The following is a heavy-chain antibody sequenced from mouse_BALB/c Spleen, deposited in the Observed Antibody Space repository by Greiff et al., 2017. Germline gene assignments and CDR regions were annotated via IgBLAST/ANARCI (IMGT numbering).Heavy chain of an antibody. J-gene: IGHJ2*01. Sequence: VQRVESGPGLVQPSQSLSITCTVSGFSLTSYGVHWVRQSPGKGLEWLGVIWSGGSTDYNAAFISRLSISKDNSKSQVFFKMNSLQANDTAIYYCARNPLLLRGYFDYWGQGTTLTVSS. CDR3: ARNPLLLRGYFDY. CDR1: GFSLTSYG. CDR2: IWSGGST. D-gene: IGHD1-1*01. V-gene: IGHV2-2*02.